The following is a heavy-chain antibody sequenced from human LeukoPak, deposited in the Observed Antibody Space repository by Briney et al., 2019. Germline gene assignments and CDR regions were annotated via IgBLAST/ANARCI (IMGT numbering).Heavy chain of an antibody. J-gene: IGHJ3*01. CDR2: SYSGGNA. V-gene: IGHV4-59*07. CDR3: AHSKRGGGYYINAFAV. D-gene: IGHD1-26*01. Sequence: SDTLSLTCTVSGASTSAYYWSCIRQPPGKGLEWIGYSYSGGNANYNPSLKSRATISIDTSENQFSLRLTSVTAADTAVYFCAHSKRGGGYYINAFAVWGQGALVTISS. CDR1: GASTSAYY.